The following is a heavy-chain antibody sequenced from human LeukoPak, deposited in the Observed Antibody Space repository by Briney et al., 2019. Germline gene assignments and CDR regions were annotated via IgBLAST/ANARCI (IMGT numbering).Heavy chain of an antibody. CDR3: AKDLSSVRRVDKYNWFDP. CDR1: GFTFSSYG. CDR2: ISYDGSNK. V-gene: IGHV3-30*18. J-gene: IGHJ5*02. D-gene: IGHD6-6*01. Sequence: GGSLRLSCAASGFTFSSYGMHWVRQAPGKGLEWVAVISYDGSNKYYADSVKGRFTISRDNSKNTLYLQMNSLRAEDTAVYYCAKDLSSVRRVDKYNWFDPWGQGTLVTVSS.